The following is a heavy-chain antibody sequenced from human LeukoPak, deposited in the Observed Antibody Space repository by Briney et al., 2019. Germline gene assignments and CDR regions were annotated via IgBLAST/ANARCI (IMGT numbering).Heavy chain of an antibody. CDR2: IRVHNGDT. J-gene: IGHJ3*01. CDR1: GYMFAFFG. CDR3: ARDRYDVGVGFDF. D-gene: IGHD3-9*01. Sequence: ASVKVSCKASGYMFAFFGITWVRQAPGQGLEWMGSIRVHNGDTNYAQKFQGRLTMTTDTPATTAYMELRSLKSDDTAVYYCARDRYDVGVGFDFWGQGTMVTVSS. V-gene: IGHV1-18*01.